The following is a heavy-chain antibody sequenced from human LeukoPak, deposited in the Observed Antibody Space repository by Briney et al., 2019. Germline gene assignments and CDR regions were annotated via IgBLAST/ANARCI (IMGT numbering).Heavy chain of an antibody. V-gene: IGHV3-23*01. CDR2: ISANDDST. CDR1: GFTFSSYA. CDR3: AKYYEILTGSLPQAHDY. Sequence: PGGSLRLPCAASGFTFSSYAMSWVRQAPGKGLEWVSAISANDDSTYYADSVKGRFTISRDNSKNTLYLQMDSLRAEDSAVYYCAKYYEILTGSLPQAHDYWGQGTLVSVSS. D-gene: IGHD3-9*01. J-gene: IGHJ4*02.